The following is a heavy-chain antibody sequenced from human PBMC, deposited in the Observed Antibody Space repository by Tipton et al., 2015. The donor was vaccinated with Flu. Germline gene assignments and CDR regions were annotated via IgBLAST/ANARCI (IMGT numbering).Heavy chain of an antibody. CDR1: GFTFSTYT. CDR3: AVETPVSGAHYFDY. Sequence: GSLRLSCAASGFTFSTYTMNWVRQAPGKGLEWVATINGNGRHIYYTDSLKGRFTISRDNAKNSVYLQMNSLRVEDTAVYYCAVETPVSGAHYFDYWGQGTRVTVSS. V-gene: IGHV3-21*01. J-gene: IGHJ4*02. CDR2: INGNGRHI. D-gene: IGHD6-19*01.